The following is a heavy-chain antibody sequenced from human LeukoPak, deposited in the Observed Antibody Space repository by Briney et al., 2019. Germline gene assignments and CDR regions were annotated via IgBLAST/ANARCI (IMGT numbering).Heavy chain of an antibody. CDR3: ARHGGFPHDY. V-gene: IGHV4-34*01. J-gene: IGHJ4*02. D-gene: IGHD3-10*01. Sequence: NPSETLSLTCAVYGGSFSGYYWSWIRQPPGKGLEWIGEINHSGSTNYNPSLKSRVTISVDTSKNQFSLKLSSVTAADTAVYYCARHGGFPHDYWGQGTLVTVSS. CDR2: INHSGST. CDR1: GGSFSGYY.